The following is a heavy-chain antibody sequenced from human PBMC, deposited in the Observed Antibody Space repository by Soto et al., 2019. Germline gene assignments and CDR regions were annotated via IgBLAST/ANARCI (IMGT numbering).Heavy chain of an antibody. CDR3: AKGPLPISTTLWFDY. J-gene: IGHJ4*02. Sequence: QVQLVESGGGVVQPGRSLRLSCAASGFTFSSYAMHWVRQAPGKGLEWVAVISYDGSNKYYADSVKGRITISRDNSKNTLYLQMNSLRAEDTSVYYCAKGPLPISTTLWFDYGGQGTLVTVSS. CDR2: ISYDGSNK. D-gene: IGHD2-2*01. V-gene: IGHV3-30-3*01. CDR1: GFTFSSYA.